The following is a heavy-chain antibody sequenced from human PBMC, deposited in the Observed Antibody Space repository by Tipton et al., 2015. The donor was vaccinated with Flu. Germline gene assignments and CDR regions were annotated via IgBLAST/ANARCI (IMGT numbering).Heavy chain of an antibody. CDR3: AKDGWDTSGWYPFDY. CDR2: IRHDESDK. J-gene: IGHJ4*02. D-gene: IGHD6-19*01. V-gene: IGHV3-30*02. Sequence: SLRLSCAASGFTFSGYGMHWVRQAPGKGLEWVAFIRHDESDKYYADSVKGRLTISRDNSKNALYLLISSLRAEDTAVYYCAKDGWDTSGWYPFDYWGQGTLVTVSS. CDR1: GFTFSGYG.